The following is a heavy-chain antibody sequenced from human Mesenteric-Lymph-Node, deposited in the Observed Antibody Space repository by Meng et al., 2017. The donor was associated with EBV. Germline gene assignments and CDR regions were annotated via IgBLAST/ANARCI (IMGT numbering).Heavy chain of an antibody. CDR2: ISAYNGNT. V-gene: IGHV1-18*01. CDR1: GYTFTSYG. J-gene: IGHJ4*02. Sequence: VTRGQSGGGVKKPGASVKVSCKASGYTFTSYGISWVRQAPGQVLEWMGWISAYNGNTNYAQKLQGRVTMTTDTSTTTAYMELRSLRSDDTAVYYCARIAGSGWNFDYWGQGTLVTVSS. D-gene: IGHD6-19*01. CDR3: ARIAGSGWNFDY.